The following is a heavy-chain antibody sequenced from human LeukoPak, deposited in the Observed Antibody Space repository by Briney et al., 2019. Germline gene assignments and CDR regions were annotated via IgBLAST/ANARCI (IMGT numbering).Heavy chain of an antibody. J-gene: IGHJ4*02. CDR3: ARIRVIEMATSGFDY. CDR1: GFSLSTSGMC. CDR2: TDWDDDK. D-gene: IGHD5-24*01. V-gene: IGHV2-70*11. Sequence: SGPTLVNPTQTLTLTCTFSGFSLSTSGMCVSWIRQPPGKALEWLARTDWDDDKYYSTSLKTRLTISKDTSKNQVVLTMTNMDPVDTATYYCARIRVIEMATSGFDYWGQGTLVTVSS.